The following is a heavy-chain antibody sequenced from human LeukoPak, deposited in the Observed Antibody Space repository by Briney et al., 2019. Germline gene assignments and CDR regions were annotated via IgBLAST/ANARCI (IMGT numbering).Heavy chain of an antibody. V-gene: IGHV3-30-3*01. CDR1: GFTFSSYA. J-gene: IGHJ4*02. CDR3: ARVALRGIAAAPADY. Sequence: GGSLRLSCAASGFTFSSYAMHWVRQAPGKGLEWVAVISYDGSNKYYADSVKGRFTISRVNSKNTLYLQMNSLRAEDTAVYYCARVALRGIAAAPADYWGQGTLVTVSS. CDR2: ISYDGSNK. D-gene: IGHD6-13*01.